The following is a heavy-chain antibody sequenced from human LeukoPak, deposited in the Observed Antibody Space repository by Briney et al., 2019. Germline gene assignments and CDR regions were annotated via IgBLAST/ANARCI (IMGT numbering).Heavy chain of an antibody. J-gene: IGHJ3*02. CDR3: ARGGDGYNYYAAFDI. CDR2: IYHSGST. V-gene: IGHV4-38-2*02. CDR1: GYSISSGYY. Sequence: SETLSLTCTVSGYSISSGYYWGWIRQPPGKGLEWIGSIYHSGSTYYNPSLKSRVTISVDTSKNQFSLKLSSVTAADTAVYCCARGGDGYNYYAAFDIWGQGTMVTVSS. D-gene: IGHD5-24*01.